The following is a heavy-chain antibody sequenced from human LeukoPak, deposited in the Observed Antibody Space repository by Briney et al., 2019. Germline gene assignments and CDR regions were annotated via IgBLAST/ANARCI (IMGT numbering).Heavy chain of an antibody. J-gene: IGHJ4*02. Sequence: GEPLKISFKVSGYRFTSYWIGWVRPMPGKGLEWMGIIYPGDSDTRYSPSFQGQATISADKSISTAYLQWSSMKASDTAMYYCARLRDGYNLGPVYYWGQGTLVTVSS. V-gene: IGHV5-51*01. CDR3: ARLRDGYNLGPVYY. D-gene: IGHD5-24*01. CDR1: GYRFTSYW. CDR2: IYPGDSDT.